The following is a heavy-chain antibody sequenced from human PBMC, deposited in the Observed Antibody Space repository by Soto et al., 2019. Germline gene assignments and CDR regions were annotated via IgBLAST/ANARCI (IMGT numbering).Heavy chain of an antibody. CDR1: GDTFASYY. V-gene: IGHV1-46*01. CDR3: ARENKVSSGYSYGYLDY. CDR2: INPNGGST. J-gene: IGHJ4*02. Sequence: ASVKVSCKAPGDTFASYYMHWVRQAPGHGLEWMGVINPNGGSTRFAQKFQGRVTMTRDTSTSTVYMELRGLTSEDTAVYYCARENKVSSGYSYGYLDYWGQGTLVTVSS. D-gene: IGHD5-18*01.